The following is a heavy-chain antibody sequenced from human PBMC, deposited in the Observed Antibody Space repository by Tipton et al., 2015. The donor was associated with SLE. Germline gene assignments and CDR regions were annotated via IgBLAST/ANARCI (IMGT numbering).Heavy chain of an antibody. D-gene: IGHD3-3*01. V-gene: IGHV4-34*01. CDR3: ARRAEIGDWYLDL. J-gene: IGHJ2*01. CDR2: INPSGNP. Sequence: TLSLTCTVYGGSFSDYNWNWIRQPPGKGLEWIGEINPSGNPNYNPSLKSRVTISVDTSKTQFSLELRSVTAADTAMYYSARRAEIGDWYLDLWGRGTLVTVSS. CDR1: GGSFSDYN.